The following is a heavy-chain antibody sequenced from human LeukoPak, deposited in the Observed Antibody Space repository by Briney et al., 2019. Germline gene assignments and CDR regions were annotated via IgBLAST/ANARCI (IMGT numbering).Heavy chain of an antibody. J-gene: IGHJ5*02. D-gene: IGHD6-13*01. CDR3: ARAYSSSWYWNWFDP. V-gene: IGHV4-59*10. Sequence: SETLSLTCAVYGGSFSGYYWSWIRQPAGKGLEWIGRMYTSGTTNYNPSLKSRVTISIDTSKNQFSLKVSSVSAADTAVYYCARAYSSSWYWNWFDPWGQGTLVTVSS. CDR1: GGSFSGYY. CDR2: MYTSGTT.